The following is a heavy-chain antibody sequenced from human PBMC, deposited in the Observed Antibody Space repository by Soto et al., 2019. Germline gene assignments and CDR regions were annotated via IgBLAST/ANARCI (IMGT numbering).Heavy chain of an antibody. CDR1: GYAFTNYG. Sequence: QVHLVKSGAEVKKPGASVKVSCQGSGYAFTNYGITWVRQAPGQGLEWMGWISAHNGNTNYAQKLQGRVTVTRDTSTSTAYMELRSLRYDDTAVYYCARGRYGDYWGQGALVTVSS. D-gene: IGHD1-1*01. CDR2: ISAHNGNT. CDR3: ARGRYGDY. J-gene: IGHJ4*02. V-gene: IGHV1-18*01.